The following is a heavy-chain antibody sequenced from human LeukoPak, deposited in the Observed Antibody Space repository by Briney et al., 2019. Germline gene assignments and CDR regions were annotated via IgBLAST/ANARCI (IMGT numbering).Heavy chain of an antibody. CDR3: ARVSYYYDSSGYPPYWYFDL. J-gene: IGHJ2*01. Sequence: PGGSLRLSCAASGFTFSDYYMSWIRQAPGKGLEWVSYISSSGSTIYYADSVKGRFTISRDNAKNSLYLQMNSLRAEDTAVYYCARVSYYYDSSGYPPYWYFDLWGRGTLVTVSP. CDR2: ISSSGSTI. D-gene: IGHD3-22*01. V-gene: IGHV3-11*01. CDR1: GFTFSDYY.